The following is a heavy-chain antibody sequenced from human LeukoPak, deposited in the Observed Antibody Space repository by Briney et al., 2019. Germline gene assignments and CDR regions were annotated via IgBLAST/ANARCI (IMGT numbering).Heavy chain of an antibody. D-gene: IGHD6-6*01. CDR3: ARTTIAARITDY. V-gene: IGHV1-2*02. CDR1: GYTFTGYY. CDR2: INPNSGGT. J-gene: IGHJ4*02. Sequence: ASVKVSCKASGYTFTGYYMHWVRQAPGQGLEWMGWINPNSGGTNYAQKFQGRVTMTRDTSISTAYMELSRLRFDDTAVYYCARTTIAARITDYWGQGTLVTVSS.